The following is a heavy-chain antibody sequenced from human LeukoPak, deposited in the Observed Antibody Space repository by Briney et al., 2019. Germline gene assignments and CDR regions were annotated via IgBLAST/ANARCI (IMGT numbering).Heavy chain of an antibody. D-gene: IGHD6-13*01. J-gene: IGHJ3*02. CDR3: ARDRGIAAAGDAFDI. CDR1: GFTFSSYA. Sequence: PGGSLRLSCAASGFTFSSYAMHWVRQAPGKGLECVAVISYDGSNKYYADYVKGRFTISRDNSKNTLYLQMNSLRAEDTAVYYCARDRGIAAAGDAFDIWGQGTMVTVSS. V-gene: IGHV3-30*04. CDR2: ISYDGSNK.